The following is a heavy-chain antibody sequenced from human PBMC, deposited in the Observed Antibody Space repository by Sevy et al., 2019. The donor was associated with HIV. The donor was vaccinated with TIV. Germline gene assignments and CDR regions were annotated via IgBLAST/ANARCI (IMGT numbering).Heavy chain of an antibody. Sequence: GGSLRLSCAASGFTFNKFAMSWVRQAPGKGLEWVSAISRKSLGTYYADPVKGRFSISGDDSKNMLYLQVSSLRGDDTAVYYCAKEGNNSPDKFDSWGQGTLVTVSS. CDR3: AKEGNNSPDKFDS. CDR2: ISRKSLGT. D-gene: IGHD1-1*01. J-gene: IGHJ4*02. CDR1: GFTFNKFA. V-gene: IGHV3-23*01.